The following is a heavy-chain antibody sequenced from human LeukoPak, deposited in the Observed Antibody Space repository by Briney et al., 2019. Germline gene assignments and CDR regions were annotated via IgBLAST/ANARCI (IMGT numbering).Heavy chain of an antibody. D-gene: IGHD6-13*01. CDR2: ISIYNSNP. J-gene: IGHJ4*02. Sequence: ASVKVSCKASGYTFTSYHISWVRQAPGQGLEWMERISIYNSNPHYAEKFQGRVSMTADTSTTTAYMELTNLTSDDTAVYYCTRVEYSGTWYVFDDWGQGTLVTVSS. CDR3: TRVEYSGTWYVFDD. CDR1: GYTFTSYH. V-gene: IGHV1-18*01.